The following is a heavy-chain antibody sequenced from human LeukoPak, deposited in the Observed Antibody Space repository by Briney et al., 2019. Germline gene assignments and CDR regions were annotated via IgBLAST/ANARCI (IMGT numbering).Heavy chain of an antibody. Sequence: GGSLRLSCAASGFTFSSYSMSWVRQAPGKGLEWVSSISSSSSYIYYADSVKGRFTISRDNAKNSLYLQMNSLRAEDTAVYYCARDRAYYYDSSGYRIYYFDYWGQGTLVTVSS. CDR1: GFTFSSYS. D-gene: IGHD3-22*01. V-gene: IGHV3-21*01. CDR2: ISSSSSYI. CDR3: ARDRAYYYDSSGYRIYYFDY. J-gene: IGHJ4*02.